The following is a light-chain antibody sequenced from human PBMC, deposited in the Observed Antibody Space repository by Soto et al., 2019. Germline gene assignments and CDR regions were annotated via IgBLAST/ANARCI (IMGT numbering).Light chain of an antibody. CDR2: SNN. CDR3: AAWDDSLKRVV. Sequence: QSVLTQPPSASGTPGQRVTISCSGSSSNIGSNTVNWYQQLPGTAPKLLIYSNNQRPSGVPDRFSGSKSGTSASLAISGLQSEDAADYYCAAWDDSLKRVVFGGGTKLTVL. V-gene: IGLV1-44*01. J-gene: IGLJ2*01. CDR1: SSNIGSNT.